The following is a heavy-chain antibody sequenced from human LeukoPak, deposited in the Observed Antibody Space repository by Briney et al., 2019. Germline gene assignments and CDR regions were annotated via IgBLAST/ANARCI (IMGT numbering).Heavy chain of an antibody. CDR1: GFTFSSYA. CDR3: AKLGCSSTSCYTFDY. J-gene: IGHJ4*02. CDR2: ISGSGGST. V-gene: IGHV3-23*01. D-gene: IGHD2-2*02. Sequence: PGGSLRLSCAASGFTFSSYAMSWVRQAPGKGLEWVSAISGSGGSTYYADSVKGRFTISRDNSKNTLHLQMNSLRAEDTAVYYCAKLGCSSTSCYTFDYWGQGTLVTVSS.